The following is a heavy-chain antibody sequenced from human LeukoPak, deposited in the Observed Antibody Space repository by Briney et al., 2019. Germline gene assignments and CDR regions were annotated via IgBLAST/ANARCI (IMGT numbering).Heavy chain of an antibody. J-gene: IGHJ3*02. CDR3: ARITYYYDSSGYYDAFDI. D-gene: IGHD3-22*01. CDR2: IIPIFGTA. CDR1: GGTFISYA. V-gene: IGHV1-69*01. Sequence: SVKVSCKASGGTFISYAISWVRQAPGQGLEWMGGIIPIFGTANYAQKFQGRVTITADESTSTAYMELSSLRSEDTAVYYCARITYYYDSSGYYDAFDIWGQGTMVTVSS.